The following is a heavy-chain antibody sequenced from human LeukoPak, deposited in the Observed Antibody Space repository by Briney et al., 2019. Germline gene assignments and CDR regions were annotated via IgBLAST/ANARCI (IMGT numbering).Heavy chain of an antibody. J-gene: IGHJ4*02. CDR2: ISSSSSYI. CDR1: GFTFSSYA. CDR3: ARVRGYDSAYDY. Sequence: GGSLRLSCAASGFTFSSYAMSWVRQAPGKGLEWVSSISSSSSYIYYAHSVKGRFTISRDNAKNSLYLQMNSLKAEDTAVYYCARVRGYDSAYDYWGQGTLVTVSS. D-gene: IGHD5-12*01. V-gene: IGHV3-21*01.